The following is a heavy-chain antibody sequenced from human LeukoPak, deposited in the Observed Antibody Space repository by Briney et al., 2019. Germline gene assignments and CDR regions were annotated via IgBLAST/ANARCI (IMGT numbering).Heavy chain of an antibody. CDR3: ARGRGSTSRY. Sequence: ASVKVSCKASGYTFTGYYIHWVRQAPGQGLEWMGWISTYNGNTNYAQNLQGRVTMTTDTSTSTAYMELRSLRSDDTAVYYCARGRGSTSRYWGQGTLVTVSS. V-gene: IGHV1-18*04. CDR2: ISTYNGNT. CDR1: GYTFTGYY. D-gene: IGHD5-12*01. J-gene: IGHJ4*02.